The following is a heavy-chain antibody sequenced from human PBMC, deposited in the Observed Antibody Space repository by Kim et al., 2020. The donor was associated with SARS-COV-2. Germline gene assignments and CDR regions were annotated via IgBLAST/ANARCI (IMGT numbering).Heavy chain of an antibody. J-gene: IGHJ4*02. V-gene: IGHV3-30*03. CDR1: GFTFSNYA. CDR2: ISYDGTNK. D-gene: IGHD3-10*01. Sequence: GGSLRLSCAASGFTFSNYAMHWVRQAPGKGLEWVAVISYDGTNKYYADSVKGRFTISRDNSKNTLFLQMNSLRPEDTAVYYCDRDYGDYWGQGTLVTFSS. CDR3: DRDYGDY.